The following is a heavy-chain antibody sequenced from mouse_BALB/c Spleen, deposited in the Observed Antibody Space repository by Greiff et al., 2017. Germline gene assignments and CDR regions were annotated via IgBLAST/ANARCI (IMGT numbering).Heavy chain of an antibody. V-gene: IGHV2-9*02. Sequence: QVQLQQSGPGLVAPSQSLSITCTVSGFSLTSYGVHWVRQPPGKGLEWLGVIWAGGSTNYNSALMSRLSISKDNSKSQVFLKMNSLQANDTAIYYCAPSRSLSYAMDYWGQGTSVTVSS. D-gene: IGHD1-2*01. J-gene: IGHJ4*01. CDR1: GFSLTSYG. CDR3: APSRSLSYAMDY. CDR2: IWAGGST.